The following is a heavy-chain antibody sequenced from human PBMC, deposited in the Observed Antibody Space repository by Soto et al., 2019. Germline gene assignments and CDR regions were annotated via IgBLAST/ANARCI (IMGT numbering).Heavy chain of an antibody. V-gene: IGHV3-30-3*01. Sequence: QVQLVESGGGVVQPGRSLRLSCAASGSTFSSYAMHWVRQAPGKGLEWVAVISYDGSNKYYADSVKGRFTISRDNSKNTLYLQMNSLRAEDTAVYYCARDYSMVRGVIITSYNWFDPWGQGTLVTVSS. CDR3: ARDYSMVRGVIITSYNWFDP. CDR2: ISYDGSNK. D-gene: IGHD3-10*01. J-gene: IGHJ5*02. CDR1: GSTFSSYA.